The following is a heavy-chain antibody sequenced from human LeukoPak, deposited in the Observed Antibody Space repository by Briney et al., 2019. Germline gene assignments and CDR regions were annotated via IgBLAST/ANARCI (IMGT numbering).Heavy chain of an antibody. J-gene: IGHJ4*02. Sequence: GGSLRLSCAASGFTFSDNYMTWVRQAPGKGLEWLSYISGNGGVIQYADSVKGRFTISRDNSKNTLYLQMNSLRAEDTAIYYCAKPARVGAVDYWGQGTLVTVSS. D-gene: IGHD6-13*01. CDR3: AKPARVGAVDY. V-gene: IGHV3-11*01. CDR2: ISGNGGVI. CDR1: GFTFSDNY.